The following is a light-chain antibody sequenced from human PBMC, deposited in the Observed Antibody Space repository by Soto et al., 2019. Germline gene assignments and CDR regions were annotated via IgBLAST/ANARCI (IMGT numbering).Light chain of an antibody. CDR3: QQRSNCPT. CDR1: QSVSSY. V-gene: IGKV3-11*01. Sequence: EIVLTQSPATLSLSPGERATLSCRASQSVSSYLAWYQQKPGKAPRLLIYDASNRATGIPARFSGSGSGKDFSLTFSSLEPEDFAFYYCQQRSNCPTFGGGTKVDIK. CDR2: DAS. J-gene: IGKJ4*01.